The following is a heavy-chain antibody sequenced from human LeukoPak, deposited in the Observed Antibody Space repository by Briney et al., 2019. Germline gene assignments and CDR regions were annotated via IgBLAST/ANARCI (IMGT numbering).Heavy chain of an antibody. Sequence: SVKVSCKASGYTFTGYYMHWVRQAPGQGLEWMGWINPNSGGTNYAQKFQGRVTMTRDTSISTAYMELSRLRSDDTAVYYCARDRGVDYCSGGSCSHYYYYMDVWGKGTTVTISS. CDR3: ARDRGVDYCSGGSCSHYYYYMDV. CDR2: INPNSGGT. D-gene: IGHD2-15*01. CDR1: GYTFTGYY. J-gene: IGHJ6*03. V-gene: IGHV1-2*02.